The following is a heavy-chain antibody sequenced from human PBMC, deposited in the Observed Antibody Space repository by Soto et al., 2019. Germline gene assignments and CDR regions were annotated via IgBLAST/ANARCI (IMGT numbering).Heavy chain of an antibody. CDR2: ISGSGGST. D-gene: IGHD6-13*01. J-gene: IGHJ4*02. V-gene: IGHV3-23*01. CDR1: GFTFSSYA. CDR3: AKDIFPRSTRYPGYSTSY. Sequence: GGSLRLSCAASGFTFSSYAMSWVRQAPGKGLEWVSAISGSGGSTYYADSVEGRFTISRDNSKNTLYLQMNSLRAEDTAVYYCAKDIFPRSTRYPGYSTSYWGQGTLVTVSS.